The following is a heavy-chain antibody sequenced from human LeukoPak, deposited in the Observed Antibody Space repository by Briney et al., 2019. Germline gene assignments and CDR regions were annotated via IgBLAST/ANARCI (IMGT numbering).Heavy chain of an antibody. CDR2: IYHSGST. V-gene: IGHV4-30-2*01. CDR1: GGSISSGGYS. J-gene: IGHJ6*03. CDR3: ARVVVGEVPAAPSNFSAYYMDV. D-gene: IGHD2-2*01. Sequence: PSQTLSLTCAVSGGSISSGGYSWSWIRQPPGKGLEWIGYIYHSGSTYYNPSLKSRVTISVDTSKNQFSLKLSSVTAADTAVYYCARVVVGEVPAAPSNFSAYYMDVWGKGTTVTVSS.